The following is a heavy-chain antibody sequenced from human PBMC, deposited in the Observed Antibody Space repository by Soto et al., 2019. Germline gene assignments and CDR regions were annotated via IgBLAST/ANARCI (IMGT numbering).Heavy chain of an antibody. D-gene: IGHD2-8*02. CDR3: ARIDCTGNNCNHYYHYGMDV. CDR1: GFTFNTYG. V-gene: IGHV3-33*01. CDR2: IWYDGSIK. Sequence: VGSLRLSCAASGFTFNTYGMHWVRQFPGKGLQWVAIIWYDGSIKYYADSVRGRFTVSRDNSKNTLYLHMNSLRDEDTAVYYCARIDCTGNNCNHYYHYGMDVWGQRTAVTVSS. J-gene: IGHJ6*02.